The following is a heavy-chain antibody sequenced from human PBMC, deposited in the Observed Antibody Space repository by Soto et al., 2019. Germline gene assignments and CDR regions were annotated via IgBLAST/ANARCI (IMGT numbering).Heavy chain of an antibody. V-gene: IGHV1-69*01. J-gene: IGHJ6*02. Sequence: QVQLVQSGAEVKKPGSSVKVSCKASGGTFSSYAISWVRQAPGQGLEWMGGIIPIFGTANYAQKFQGRVTITADESTSTAFMELSSLRSEDTAVYYCARDLGIVPAASPYYYYVMDVWGRGTTVTVSS. CDR1: GGTFSSYA. CDR2: IIPIFGTA. CDR3: ARDLGIVPAASPYYYYVMDV. D-gene: IGHD2-2*01.